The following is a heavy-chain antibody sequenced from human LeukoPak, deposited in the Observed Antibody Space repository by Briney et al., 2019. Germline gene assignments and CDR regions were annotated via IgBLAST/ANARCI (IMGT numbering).Heavy chain of an antibody. V-gene: IGHV3-74*01. CDR1: GFIFRDYH. CDR2: INSDGSST. D-gene: IGHD5-18*01. Sequence: GGSLRPSCAASGFIFRDYHIHWVRQAPGKGLVWVSRINSDGSSTSYADSVKGRFTISRDNAKNTLYLQMNSLRAEDTAVYYCARGLYSYGEFDYWGQGTLVTVSS. CDR3: ARGLYSYGEFDY. J-gene: IGHJ4*02.